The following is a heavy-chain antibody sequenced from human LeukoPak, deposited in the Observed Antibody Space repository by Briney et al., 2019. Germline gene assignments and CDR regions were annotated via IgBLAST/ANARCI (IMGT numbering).Heavy chain of an antibody. CDR3: AKGSLLLNWYFDL. V-gene: IGHV3-9*01. CDR2: ISRKSGRI. J-gene: IGHJ2*01. CDR1: GFTFYDYA. D-gene: IGHD5-24*01. Sequence: GRSLRLSCAASGFTFYDYAMHWVRHAPGEGVEGVSGISRKSGRIDYADSVRGGLTISRENAKNSLYLKMNRLREEATAWYYCAKGSLLLNWYFDLWGRSTLFTVSS.